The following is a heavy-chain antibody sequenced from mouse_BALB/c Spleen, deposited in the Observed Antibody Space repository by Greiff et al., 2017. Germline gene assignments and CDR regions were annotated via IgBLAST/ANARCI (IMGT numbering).Heavy chain of an antibody. V-gene: IGHV10-1*02. D-gene: IGHD1-1*01. J-gene: IGHJ4*01. CDR1: GFTFNTYA. Sequence: EVQGVESGGGLVQPKGSLKLSCAASGFTFNTYAMNWVRQAPGKGLEWVARIRSKSNNYATYYADSVKDRFTISRDDSQSMLYLQMNNLKTEDTAMYYCVRHPHYYGSSDYYAMDYWGQGTSVTVSS. CDR3: VRHPHYYGSSDYYAMDY. CDR2: IRSKSNNYAT.